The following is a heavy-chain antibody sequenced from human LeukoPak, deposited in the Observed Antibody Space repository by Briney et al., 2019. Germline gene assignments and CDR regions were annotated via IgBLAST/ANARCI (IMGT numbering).Heavy chain of an antibody. D-gene: IGHD1-26*01. V-gene: IGHV3-30*02. CDR1: GFTFSSYG. CDR2: IWYDGSNK. Sequence: GGSLRLSCAASGFTFSSYGMHWVRQAPGKGLEWVAVIWYDGSNKYYADSVKGRFTISRDNSKNTLYLQLSSLRVEDTAVYYCIKDRIGTWSFDHWGQGTLLTVSS. J-gene: IGHJ4*02. CDR3: IKDRIGTWSFDH.